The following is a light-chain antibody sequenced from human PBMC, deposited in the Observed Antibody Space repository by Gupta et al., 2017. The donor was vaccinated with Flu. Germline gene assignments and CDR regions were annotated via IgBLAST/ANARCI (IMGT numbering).Light chain of an antibody. Sequence: FLAQSPGTLALAPGAGVTLSCRASESVNRNQLAWYQQKPGQPPRLLMYGTSNRAPGVPDRFSGGGSGTDFTLTINSLEPEDSALFYCHHYETSPYTFGQGTKLEIK. J-gene: IGKJ2*01. CDR1: ESVNRNQ. CDR3: HHYETSPYT. CDR2: GTS. V-gene: IGKV3-20*01.